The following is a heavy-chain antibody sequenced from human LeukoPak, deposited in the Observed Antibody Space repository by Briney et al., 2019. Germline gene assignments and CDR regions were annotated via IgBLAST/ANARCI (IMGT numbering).Heavy chain of an antibody. V-gene: IGHV1-18*01. CDR1: GYTFTSYG. CDR2: INAYNGNT. J-gene: IGHJ5*02. Sequence: GASVKVSCKASGYTFTSYGISWVRQAPGQGLEWMGWINAYNGNTNYVQKLQGRVTMTTDTSTSTAYMEVRSLRSDDTAVYYCARSQHSGPADWFDPWGQGTLVTVSS. D-gene: IGHD3-10*01. CDR3: ARSQHSGPADWFDP.